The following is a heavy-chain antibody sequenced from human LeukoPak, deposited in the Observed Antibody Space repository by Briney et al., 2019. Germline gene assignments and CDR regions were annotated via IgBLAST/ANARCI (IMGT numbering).Heavy chain of an antibody. V-gene: IGHV1-46*01. CDR3: ARGGVGATTYVWFNP. CDR2: INPSGGST. D-gene: IGHD1-26*01. Sequence: EASVKVSCKASGYTFTNYYIHWVRQAPGQGLECMGIINPSGGSTSYAQKFQGGVTMTRDMSTSTVYMELSSLRSEDTAVYYCARGGVGATTYVWFNPWGQGTLVTVSS. J-gene: IGHJ5*02. CDR1: GYTFTNYY.